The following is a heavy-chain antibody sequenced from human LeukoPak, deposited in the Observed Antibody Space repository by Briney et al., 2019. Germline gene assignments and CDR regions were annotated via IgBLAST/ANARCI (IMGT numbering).Heavy chain of an antibody. CDR3: ARDSISTTGVFGY. Sequence: GGSLRLSCAASGFTFSSYSMNWVRQAPGKGLEWVSSISSSSSYIYYADSVKGRFTISRDNAKNSLYLQMNSLRAEDTAVYYCARDSISTTGVFGYWGQGTLVTVS. CDR2: ISSSSSYI. CDR1: GFTFSSYS. J-gene: IGHJ4*02. V-gene: IGHV3-21*01. D-gene: IGHD4-23*01.